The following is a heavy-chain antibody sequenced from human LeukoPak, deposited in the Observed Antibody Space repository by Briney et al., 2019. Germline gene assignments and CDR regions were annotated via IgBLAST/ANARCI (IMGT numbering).Heavy chain of an antibody. CDR3: ARPYEGYDFWSGYAPTREHYFDY. D-gene: IGHD3-3*01. Sequence: SVKVSCKASGGTFSSYTISWVRQAPGQGLEWMGRIIPILGIANNAQKFQGRVTITADKSTSTAYMELSSLRSEDTAVYYCARPYEGYDFWSGYAPTREHYFDYWGQGTLVTVSS. CDR1: GGTFSSYT. CDR2: IIPILGIA. V-gene: IGHV1-69*02. J-gene: IGHJ4*02.